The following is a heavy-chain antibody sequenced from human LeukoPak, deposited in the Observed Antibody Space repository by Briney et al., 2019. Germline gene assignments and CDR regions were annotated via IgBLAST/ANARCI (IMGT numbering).Heavy chain of an antibody. J-gene: IGHJ4*02. V-gene: IGHV3-48*03. CDR3: ARARIAAPLLDY. Sequence: GGPVRLSCAASGFTFSNYEMNWARQTPGKGLEWVSYISDHGKSRNYVDSVKGRFTISRDNAKNSLYLQMSSLRVEDTAVYFCARARIAAPLLDYWGQGTLVTASS. D-gene: IGHD6-13*01. CDR1: GFTFSNYE. CDR2: ISDHGKSR.